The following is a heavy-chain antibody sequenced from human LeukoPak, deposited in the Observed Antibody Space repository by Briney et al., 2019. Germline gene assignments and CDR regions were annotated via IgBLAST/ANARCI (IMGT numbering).Heavy chain of an antibody. D-gene: IGHD6-13*01. CDR1: GFTFSSYS. J-gene: IGHJ4*02. CDR2: ISSSSSTI. V-gene: IGHV3-48*01. Sequence: PGGSLRLPCAASGFTFSSYSMNWVRQAPGKGLEWVSYISSSSSTIYYADSVKGRFTISRDNAKNSLYLQVNSLRAEDTAVYYCARSQSAAGTDYWGQGTLVTVSS. CDR3: ARSQSAAGTDY.